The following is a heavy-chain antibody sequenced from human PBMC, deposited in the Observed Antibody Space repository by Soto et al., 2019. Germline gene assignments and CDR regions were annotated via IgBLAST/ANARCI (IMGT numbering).Heavy chain of an antibody. D-gene: IGHD2-21*02. Sequence: EVQLVESGGGLVQPGGSLRLSCAASGFTFSDHYMDWVRQAPGKGLEWVGRTRNKANSYTTEYAASVKGRFTISRDDSKSYLYLQMNRLKTDVTAVYYCARGHSVVSAKYYYYYGIDVWGQGTTVTVSS. CDR3: ARGHSVVSAKYYYYYGIDV. J-gene: IGHJ6*02. CDR1: GFTFSDHY. V-gene: IGHV3-72*01. CDR2: TRNKANSYTT.